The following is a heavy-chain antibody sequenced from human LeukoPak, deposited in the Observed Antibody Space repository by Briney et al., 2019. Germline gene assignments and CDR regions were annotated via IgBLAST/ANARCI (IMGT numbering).Heavy chain of an antibody. CDR1: GFTFSSYG. Sequence: GGSLRLSCAASGFTFSSYGMHWVRQAPGKGLEWVAVIWYDGCNKYYADSVKGRSTISRDNSKNTLYLQMNSLRAEDTAVYYCAREVKWDYGDYFDYWGQGTLVTVSS. D-gene: IGHD4-17*01. J-gene: IGHJ4*02. V-gene: IGHV3-33*01. CDR3: AREVKWDYGDYFDY. CDR2: IWYDGCNK.